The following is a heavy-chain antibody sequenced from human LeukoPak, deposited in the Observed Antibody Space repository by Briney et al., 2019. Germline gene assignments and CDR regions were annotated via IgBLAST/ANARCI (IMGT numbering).Heavy chain of an antibody. CDR2: IYYSGST. CDR1: GGSISSGDYY. Sequence: LQTLSLTCTVSGGSISSGDYYWSWIRQPPGKGLEWIGYIYYSGSTYYNPSLKSRVTISVDTSKNQFSLKLSSVTAADTAVYYCARVRRAAMVYFDYWGQGTLVTVSS. V-gene: IGHV4-30-4*08. CDR3: ARVRRAAMVYFDY. J-gene: IGHJ4*02. D-gene: IGHD5-18*01.